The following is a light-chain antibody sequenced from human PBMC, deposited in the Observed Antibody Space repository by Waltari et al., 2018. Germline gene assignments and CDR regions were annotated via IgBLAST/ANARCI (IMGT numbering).Light chain of an antibody. CDR1: RSNTGTRYP. J-gene: IGLJ3*02. V-gene: IGLV1-40*01. Sequence: QSVLTQPPSVSGAPGQRVTISGTGNRSNTGTRYPLQWYQQLPGRAPQPLIYDNRNRASGVPDRFSGSKSGASASLAITGLQAEDEADYYCQSFDISLRSWVFGGGTKLTVL. CDR3: QSFDISLRSWV. CDR2: DNR.